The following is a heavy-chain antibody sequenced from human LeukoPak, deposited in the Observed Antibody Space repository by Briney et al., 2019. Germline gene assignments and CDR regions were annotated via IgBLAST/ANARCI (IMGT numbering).Heavy chain of an antibody. CDR3: ARSITGIPPLDY. J-gene: IGHJ4*02. CDR1: GYTFASYD. Sequence: ASVKVSCKASGYTFASYDINWVRQATGQGLEWMGWMNPNSGNTGYAQKFQGRVTMTRNTSISTAYMELSSLRSEDTAVYYCARSITGIPPLDYWGQGTLVTVSS. D-gene: IGHD1-20*01. V-gene: IGHV1-8*01. CDR2: MNPNSGNT.